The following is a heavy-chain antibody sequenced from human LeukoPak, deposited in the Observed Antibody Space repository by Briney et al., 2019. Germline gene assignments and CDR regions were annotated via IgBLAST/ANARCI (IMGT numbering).Heavy chain of an antibody. CDR2: IVVGSGNT. J-gene: IGHJ3*02. D-gene: IGHD3-22*01. CDR3: ATEAPYDSSGYDAFDI. V-gene: IGHV1-58*02. CDR1: GFTFTSSA. Sequence: ASVKVSCKASGFTFTSSAMQWVRQARGQRLEWIGWIVVGSGNTNYAQKFQGRVTITRDMSTNTAYMELSSLRSEDTAVYYCATEAPYDSSGYDAFDIWGQGTMVTVSS.